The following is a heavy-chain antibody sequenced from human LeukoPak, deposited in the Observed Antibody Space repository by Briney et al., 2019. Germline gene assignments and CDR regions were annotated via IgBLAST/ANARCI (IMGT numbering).Heavy chain of an antibody. J-gene: IGHJ4*02. D-gene: IGHD3-9*01. CDR1: GGSISSGDYY. CDR2: IYYSGST. Sequence: SETLSLTCTVSGGSISSGDYYWSWIRQPPGKGLECIGYIYYSGSTYYNPSLKSRVTISVDTSKNQFSLKLSSVTAADTAVYYCDRDQGSYYDILTGFRGNYFDYWGQGTLVTVSS. V-gene: IGHV4-30-4*01. CDR3: DRDQGSYYDILTGFRGNYFDY.